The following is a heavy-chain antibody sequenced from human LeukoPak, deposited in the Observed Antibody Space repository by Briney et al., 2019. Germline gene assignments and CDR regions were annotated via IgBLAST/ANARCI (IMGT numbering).Heavy chain of an antibody. J-gene: IGHJ3*02. Sequence: GGSLRLSCAASGFTFSSYAMSWVRRAPGKGLEWVSGISDSGGSTYYADSVKGRFTVSRDNSKNTLYLQMNSLRAEDTAVYYCAKDFPTSYDSSGYYYYGAFDIWGQGTMVTVSS. D-gene: IGHD3-22*01. CDR3: AKDFPTSYDSSGYYYYGAFDI. V-gene: IGHV3-23*01. CDR1: GFTFSSYA. CDR2: ISDSGGST.